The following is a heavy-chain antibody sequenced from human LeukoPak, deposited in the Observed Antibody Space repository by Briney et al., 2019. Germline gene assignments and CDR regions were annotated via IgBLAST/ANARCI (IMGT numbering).Heavy chain of an antibody. CDR1: GFTFSTYD. Sequence: GSLRLSCAAAGFTFSTYDMSWVRQPPGKGLEWIGEINHSGSTNYNPSLKSRVTISANTSKGQFSLKLTSVTAADTAVYYCSTRGDWGQGTLVTVSS. CDR2: INHSGST. J-gene: IGHJ4*02. V-gene: IGHV4-34*08. CDR3: STRGD.